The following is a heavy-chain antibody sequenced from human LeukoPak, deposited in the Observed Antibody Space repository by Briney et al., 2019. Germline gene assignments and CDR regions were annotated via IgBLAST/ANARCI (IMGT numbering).Heavy chain of an antibody. Sequence: GGSLRLSCAASGFTFSSYAMHWVRQAPGKGLEWVAVISYDGSNKYYADSVKGRFTISRDNSKNTLYLQMNSLRAEDTAVYYCAKGDYDFWSGYYIDYWGQGTLVTVSS. CDR1: GFTFSSYA. V-gene: IGHV3-30-3*01. D-gene: IGHD3-3*01. CDR3: AKGDYDFWSGYYIDY. CDR2: ISYDGSNK. J-gene: IGHJ4*02.